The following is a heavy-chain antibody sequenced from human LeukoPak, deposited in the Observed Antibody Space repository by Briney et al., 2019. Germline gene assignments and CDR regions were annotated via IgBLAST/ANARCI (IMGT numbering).Heavy chain of an antibody. V-gene: IGHV1-8*03. CDR3: ARETSSRYFDN. CDR1: GYTFTNYD. CDR2: INPKSGRT. J-gene: IGHJ4*02. Sequence: APVKVSCKTSGYTFTNYDINWVRQATGQGLEWMGWINPKSGRTGYAQNFQGRVTITRNTSISIAYMELSSLSSEDTAVYYCARETSSRYFDNWGQGTLLTVSS.